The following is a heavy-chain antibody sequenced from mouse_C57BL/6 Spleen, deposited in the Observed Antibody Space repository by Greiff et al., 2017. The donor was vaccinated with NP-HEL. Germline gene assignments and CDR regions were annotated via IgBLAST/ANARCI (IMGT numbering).Heavy chain of an antibody. CDR3: ATFYDGYYDYFDY. CDR2: ISYDGSN. D-gene: IGHD2-3*01. CDR1: GYSITSGYY. V-gene: IGHV3-6*01. Sequence: EVKLMESGPGLVKPSQSLSLTCSVTGYSITSGYYWNWIRQFPGNKLEWMGYISYDGSNNYNPSLKNRISITRDTSKNQFFLKLNSVTTEDTATYYCATFYDGYYDYFDYWGQGTTLTVSS. J-gene: IGHJ2*01.